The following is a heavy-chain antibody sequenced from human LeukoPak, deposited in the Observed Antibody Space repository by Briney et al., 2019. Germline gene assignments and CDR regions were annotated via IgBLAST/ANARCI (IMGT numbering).Heavy chain of an antibody. CDR1: GFTFSSYA. V-gene: IGHV3-30*04. J-gene: IGHJ6*02. CDR2: ISYDGSNK. Sequence: PGRSLRLSCAASGFTFSSYAMHWVRQAPGKGLGWVAVISYDGSNKYYADSVKGRFTISRDNSKNTLYLQMNSLRAEDTAVYYCAREVGSGSYYNGRYYYGMDVWGQGTTVTVSS. CDR3: AREVGSGSYYNGRYYYGMDV. D-gene: IGHD3-10*01.